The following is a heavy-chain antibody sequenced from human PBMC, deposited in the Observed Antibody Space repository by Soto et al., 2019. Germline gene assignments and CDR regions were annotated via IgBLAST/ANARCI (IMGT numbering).Heavy chain of an antibody. CDR3: ARGPDDSDVPRWDH. Sequence: QVQLVQSGAEMRKPGASVMVSCKASGYTFTSYAMNWVRQAPGQRLEWMGWINGGNGDTKYSQRFQDRVTITRDTSANTVYMELSSLTSEDTAIYYCARGPDDSDVPRWDHWGQGTLITVSS. CDR1: GYTFTSYA. J-gene: IGHJ4*02. D-gene: IGHD4-17*01. CDR2: INGGNGDT. V-gene: IGHV1-3*01.